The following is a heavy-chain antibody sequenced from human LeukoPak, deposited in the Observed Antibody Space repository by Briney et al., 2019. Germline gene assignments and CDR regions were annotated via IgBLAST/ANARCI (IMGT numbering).Heavy chain of an antibody. CDR1: GFTFSDYY. Sequence: PGGSLRLSCAASGFTFSDYYMSWVRQAPGKGLEWVANIKQDGSEKYYVDSVKGRFTISRDNAKNSLYLQMNSLRAEDTAVYYCARDPWVAGCDYWGQGTLVTVSS. D-gene: IGHD6-19*01. CDR2: IKQDGSEK. V-gene: IGHV3-7*01. J-gene: IGHJ4*02. CDR3: ARDPWVAGCDY.